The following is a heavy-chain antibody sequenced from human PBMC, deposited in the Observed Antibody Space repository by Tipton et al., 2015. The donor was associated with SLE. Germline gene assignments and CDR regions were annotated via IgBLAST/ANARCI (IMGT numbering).Heavy chain of an antibody. CDR3: ARDLSGWPIDY. CDR2: MYSGGSTT. CDR1: GFTLSISA. Sequence: SLRLSCAASGFTLSISAMSWVRQAPGKGLEWVSTMYSGGSTTYYADSVKGRFTISRDNSKNTQFLQMNSLRAEDTAVYYCARDLSGWPIDYWGQGTLVTVSS. D-gene: IGHD6-19*01. V-gene: IGHV3-23*03. J-gene: IGHJ4*02.